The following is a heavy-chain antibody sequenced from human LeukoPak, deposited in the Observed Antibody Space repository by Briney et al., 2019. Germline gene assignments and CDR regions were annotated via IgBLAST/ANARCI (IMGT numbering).Heavy chain of an antibody. V-gene: IGHV1-18*01. J-gene: IGHJ4*02. CDR3: ARDLGYGANSRFDY. CDR2: ISGYNGNT. Sequence: ASVKVSCKASGYTFTTYGISWVRQAPGQGLEWMGWISGYNGNTNYAQKLQGRVTMTTDTSTSTAYMELRSLRSDDTAVYYCARDLGYGANSRFDYWGQGTLVTVSS. D-gene: IGHD4-23*01. CDR1: GYTFTTYG.